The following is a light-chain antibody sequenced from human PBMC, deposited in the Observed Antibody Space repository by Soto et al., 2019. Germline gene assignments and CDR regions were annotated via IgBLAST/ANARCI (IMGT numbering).Light chain of an antibody. Sequence: EIVLTQSPCTLSLSPGERATLPCRASQSVSRSTSLAWYQEKTGQAPRLLIYGASSRAVGVPDRFSGSGSGTDFTLTISRLEPEDFAVYYCQQYGDSPLTFGGGTNVE. V-gene: IGKV3-20*01. J-gene: IGKJ4*01. CDR1: QSVSRSTS. CDR2: GAS. CDR3: QQYGDSPLT.